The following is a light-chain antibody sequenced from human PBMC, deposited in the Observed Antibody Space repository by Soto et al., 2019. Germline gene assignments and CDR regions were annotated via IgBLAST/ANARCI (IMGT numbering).Light chain of an antibody. CDR3: CAYTGRVV. Sequence: QSALPQPRSVSGSPGQSVTISCTGTSSDIGGSNFVSWYHQHPGKAPKLMIYDVTKRPSGVPDRFSGSKSGNTASLTISGLQADDEADYYCCAYTGRVVFGGGTKLTVL. V-gene: IGLV2-11*01. J-gene: IGLJ2*01. CDR2: DVT. CDR1: SSDIGGSNF.